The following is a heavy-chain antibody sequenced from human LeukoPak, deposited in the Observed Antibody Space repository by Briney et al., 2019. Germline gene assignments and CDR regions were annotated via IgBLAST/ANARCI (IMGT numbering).Heavy chain of an antibody. J-gene: IGHJ5*02. V-gene: IGHV1-18*01. CDR2: ISTYNGNA. D-gene: IGHD1-1*01. CDR1: GYTFTNYG. CDR3: ARGGGSRWNDDPRWFDP. Sequence: ASVKVSCKASGYTFTNYGINWVRQAPGQGLEWMGWISTYNGNANYAQKFQGRVTMTTDTSTSTAYMEVRSLRSDDTAVCYCARGGGSRWNDDPRWFDPWGQGTLVTVSS.